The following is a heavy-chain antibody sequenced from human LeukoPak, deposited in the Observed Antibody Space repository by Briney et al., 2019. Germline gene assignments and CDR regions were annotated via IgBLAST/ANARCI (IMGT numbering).Heavy chain of an antibody. Sequence: ASVKSSCKASGYTFTGYYMHWLGKPPGQGLEGMGGINPNSGGTNYAQKFQGRVTMTRDTSISTAYMELSRLRSDDTAVYYCARPPRYCSGGSCCYFDYWGQGTLVTVSS. CDR3: ARPPRYCSGGSCCYFDY. CDR1: GYTFTGYY. CDR2: INPNSGGT. D-gene: IGHD2-15*01. V-gene: IGHV1-2*02. J-gene: IGHJ4*02.